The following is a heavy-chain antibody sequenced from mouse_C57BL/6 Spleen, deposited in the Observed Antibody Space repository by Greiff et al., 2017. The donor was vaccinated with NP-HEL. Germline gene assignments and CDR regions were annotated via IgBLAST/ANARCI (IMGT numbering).Heavy chain of an antibody. V-gene: IGHV1-7*01. Sequence: VQLQQSGAELAKPGASVKLSCKASGYTFTSYWMHWVKQRPGQGLEWIGYINPSSGYTKYNQKFKDKATLTADKSSSTAYMQLSSLTYEDSAVYYCARPDQATSYAMDYWGQGTSVTVSS. CDR3: ARPDQATSYAMDY. J-gene: IGHJ4*01. CDR2: INPSSGYT. CDR1: GYTFTSYW. D-gene: IGHD3-2*02.